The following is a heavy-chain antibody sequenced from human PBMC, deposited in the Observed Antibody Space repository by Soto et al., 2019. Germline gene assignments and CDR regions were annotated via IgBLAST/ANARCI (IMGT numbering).Heavy chain of an antibody. CDR1: AGSFTSYY. D-gene: IGHD3-10*01. Sequence: SETLSLTCTVSAGSFTSYYWIWIRQPPGKGLEWIGYVYFSGSSKYNPSLKSRITISVDRSKNQFSLKLISVTAADTAVYYCARSGYGSGSYAVFSLGNGTLVTVS. J-gene: IGHJ5*01. CDR3: ARSGYGSGSYAVFS. V-gene: IGHV4-59*01. CDR2: VYFSGSS.